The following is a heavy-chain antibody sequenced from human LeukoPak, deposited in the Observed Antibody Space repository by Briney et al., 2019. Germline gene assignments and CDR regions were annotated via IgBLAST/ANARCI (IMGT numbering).Heavy chain of an antibody. CDR3: ARDQFGGSYRLFTY. CDR1: GGSISSYY. Sequence: SETLSLTCTVSGGSISSYYWSWIRQPPGKGLEWIGYIYYSGSTNYNPSLKSRVTISVDTSKNQFSLKLSSVTAADTAVYYCARDQFGGSYRLFTYWGRGTLVTVSS. D-gene: IGHD3-16*02. J-gene: IGHJ4*02. V-gene: IGHV4-59*01. CDR2: IYYSGST.